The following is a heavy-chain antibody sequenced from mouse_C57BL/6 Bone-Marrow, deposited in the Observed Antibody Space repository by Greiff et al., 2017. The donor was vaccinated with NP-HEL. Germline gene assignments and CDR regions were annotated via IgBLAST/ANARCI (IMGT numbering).Heavy chain of an antibody. CDR1: GFNIKDDY. CDR3: TTGGSSPYAMDY. Sequence: VQLQQSGAELVRPGASVKLSCTVSGFNIKDDYMHWVKQRPDQGLAWIGWIDPENGDTEYASKFQGKATIPADTSSNTAYLQLSSLTSEDTAVYYCTTGGSSPYAMDYWGQGTSVTVSS. D-gene: IGHD1-1*01. J-gene: IGHJ4*01. V-gene: IGHV14-4*01. CDR2: IDPENGDT.